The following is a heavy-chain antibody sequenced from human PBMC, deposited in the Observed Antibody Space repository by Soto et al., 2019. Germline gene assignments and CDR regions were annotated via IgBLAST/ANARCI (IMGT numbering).Heavy chain of an antibody. D-gene: IGHD4-17*01. Sequence: GASVKVFCKAFGFTFSRFGISWVRPAPGQGLEWMGWISAYNGNTNYAQKLQGRVTMTTDTSTSTAYMELRSLRSDDTAVYYCARDHGDGDYVYDYWGQGTLVTFSS. CDR2: ISAYNGNT. J-gene: IGHJ4*02. CDR1: GFTFSRFG. V-gene: IGHV1-18*01. CDR3: ARDHGDGDYVYDY.